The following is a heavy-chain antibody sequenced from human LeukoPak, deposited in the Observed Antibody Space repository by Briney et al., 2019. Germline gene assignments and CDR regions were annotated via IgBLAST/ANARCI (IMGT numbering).Heavy chain of an antibody. Sequence: ASLKVSCKASGYTFTMYYIHWVRQAPGQGLEWMGMINPTGGATTSAQSFQGKVTMTRDMSTTTVYMDLRSLRPQAPAVISFAREQRGWLSEDWGGLFASYYTYYYMDVWGRGTTVTVSS. CDR3: AREQRGWLSEDWGGLFASYYTYYYMDV. V-gene: IGHV1-46*01. D-gene: IGHD3/OR15-3a*01. CDR1: GYTFTMYY. CDR2: INPTGGAT. J-gene: IGHJ6*03.